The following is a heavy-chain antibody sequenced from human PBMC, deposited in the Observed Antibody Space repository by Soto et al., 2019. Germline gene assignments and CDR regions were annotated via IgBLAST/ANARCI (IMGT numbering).Heavy chain of an antibody. CDR2: IWNDGNGY. J-gene: IGHJ6*02. D-gene: IGHD6-13*01. V-gene: IGHV3-33*01. CDR1: GFTFNNYG. CDR3: ARRQISPPTRGAASARGGMDV. Sequence: QVQLVESGGGVLKPGRSLRLSCAASGFTFNNYGMHWVRQAPGKGLEWVAVIWNDGNGYYYANSVKGRFTISRDNSKNTLYLQMSSLRVEDTAVYYCARRQISPPTRGAASARGGMDVWGQGTTVTVSS.